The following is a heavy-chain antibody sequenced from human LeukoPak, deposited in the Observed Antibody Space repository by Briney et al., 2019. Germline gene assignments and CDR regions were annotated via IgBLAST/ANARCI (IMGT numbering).Heavy chain of an antibody. Sequence: SETLSLTCTVSGGSISSGGYYWSWIRQHPGKGLEWIGYIYYSGSTYYNPSLKSRVTISVDTSKNQFSLKLSSVTAADTAVYYCARHGSGSYHDFDYWGQGTLVTVSS. J-gene: IGHJ4*02. D-gene: IGHD1-26*01. CDR3: ARHGSGSYHDFDY. CDR2: IYYSGST. CDR1: GGSISSGGYY. V-gene: IGHV4-31*03.